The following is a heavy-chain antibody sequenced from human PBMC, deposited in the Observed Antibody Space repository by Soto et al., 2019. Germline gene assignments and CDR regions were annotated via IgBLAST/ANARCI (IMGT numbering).Heavy chain of an antibody. Sequence: VGAVKISCKASGDIFTGYIIHWGRQTPGQGLQWLGRITPNSGDTKYGQTFQGRVTFTSDTYASTAYMELSGVRADDTALYYCVRWGYASNRLEFWGQGTLVTVSS. D-gene: IGHD5-18*01. J-gene: IGHJ4*03. CDR2: ITPNSGDT. CDR1: GDIFTGYI. V-gene: IGHV1-2*06. CDR3: VRWGYASNRLEF.